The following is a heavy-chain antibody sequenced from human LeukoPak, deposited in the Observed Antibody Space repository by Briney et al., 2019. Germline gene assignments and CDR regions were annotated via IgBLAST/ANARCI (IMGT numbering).Heavy chain of an antibody. D-gene: IGHD3-10*01. J-gene: IGHJ4*02. CDR1: GGSISSGGYS. Sequence: TSETLSLTCAVSGGSISSGGYSWSWIRQPPGKGLEWIGYIYHSGSTYYNPSLKSRVTISVDRSKNQFSLKLSSVTAADTAVYYCARRPLYGYFDYWGQGTLVTVSS. CDR2: IYHSGST. CDR3: ARRPLYGYFDY. V-gene: IGHV4-30-2*01.